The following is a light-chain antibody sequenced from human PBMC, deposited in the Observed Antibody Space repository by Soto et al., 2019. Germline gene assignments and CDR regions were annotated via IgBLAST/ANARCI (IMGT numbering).Light chain of an antibody. V-gene: IGLV2-11*01. Sequence: QSGLTQTASVSGSPGQSITMSCTGTRSDVGGYNLVSWYQLHPDTAPKLMIYDVTKRPSGVPDRFSGSKSGNTASLTISGLQAEDEADYYCCSYAGGYVFEVIFGGGTKVTVL. CDR1: RSDVGGYNL. CDR2: DVT. CDR3: CSYAGGYVFEVI. J-gene: IGLJ2*01.